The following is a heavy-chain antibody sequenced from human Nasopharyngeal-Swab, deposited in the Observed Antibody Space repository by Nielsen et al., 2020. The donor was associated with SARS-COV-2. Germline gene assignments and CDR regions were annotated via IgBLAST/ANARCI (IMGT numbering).Heavy chain of an antibody. CDR3: ARVSPFRITGTSGMDV. Sequence: ASVKFSCKASGYPFPSYYLHWERQPPGHGLEWMGIINPTDGSTSYAQKFEGRVTMTRVTSTSTVYMELNRLRAEDTAVYYFARVSPFRITGTSGMDVWGQGTTVTVSS. CDR1: GYPFPSYY. V-gene: IGHV1-46*01. D-gene: IGHD1-7*01. CDR2: INPTDGST. J-gene: IGHJ6*02.